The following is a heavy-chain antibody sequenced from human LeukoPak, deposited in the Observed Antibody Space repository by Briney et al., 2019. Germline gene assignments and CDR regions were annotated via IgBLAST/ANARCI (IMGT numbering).Heavy chain of an antibody. CDR1: GGTFSSYA. CDR3: ARGIAAGTTTIPFDY. D-gene: IGHD6-13*01. J-gene: IGHJ4*02. CDR2: IIPIFGTA. Sequence: SVKVSCKASGGTFSSYAISWVRQAPGQGLEWMGGIIPIFGTANYAQKFQGRVTITADESTSTAYMELSSLRSEDTAVYYCARGIAAGTTTIPFDYRGQGTLVTVSS. V-gene: IGHV1-69*13.